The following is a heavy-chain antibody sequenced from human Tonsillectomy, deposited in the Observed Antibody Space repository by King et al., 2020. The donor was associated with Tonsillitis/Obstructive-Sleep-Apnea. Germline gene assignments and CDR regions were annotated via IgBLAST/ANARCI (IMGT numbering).Heavy chain of an antibody. D-gene: IGHD6-19*01. Sequence: QLVQSGAEGKKQGESVRISCKGSGYSFTNYGINWVRRMPGKGLEWMGWIDPTDNYTNDNTSFQGHVTISADKSISTSYLQWSSLKASDTAIYYCATSITVADTVVSSYFHYWGQGTLVTVSS. V-gene: IGHV5-10-1*03. J-gene: IGHJ4*02. CDR3: ATSITVADTVVSSYFHY. CDR2: IDPTDNYT. CDR1: GYSFTNYG.